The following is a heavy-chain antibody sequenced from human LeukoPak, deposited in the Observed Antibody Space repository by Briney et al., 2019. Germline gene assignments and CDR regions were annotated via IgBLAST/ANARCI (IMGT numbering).Heavy chain of an antibody. Sequence: PSETLSLTCAVYGGSFSGYYWSWIRQPPGKGLEWIGEINHSGSTNYNPSLKSRVTISVDTSKNQFSLKLSSVTAADTAVYYCARAGGRIFGVVSRRVRTPFDYWGQGTLVTVSS. CDR2: INHSGST. CDR1: GGSFSGYY. J-gene: IGHJ4*02. V-gene: IGHV4-34*01. D-gene: IGHD3-3*01. CDR3: ARAGGRIFGVVSRRVRTPFDY.